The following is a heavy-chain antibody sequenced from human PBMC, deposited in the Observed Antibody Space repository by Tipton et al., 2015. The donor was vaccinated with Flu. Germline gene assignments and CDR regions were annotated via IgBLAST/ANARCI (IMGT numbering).Heavy chain of an antibody. Sequence: SLRLSCAASGFTFSSYAMHWVRQAPGKGLEWVAVISYDGSNKYYADSVKGRFTISRDNSKNTLYLQMNSLRAEDTAEYYCARGASIAAAGTTRLFDYWGQGTLVTVSS. CDR3: ARGASIAAAGTTRLFDY. J-gene: IGHJ4*02. V-gene: IGHV3-30*01. D-gene: IGHD6-13*01. CDR1: GFTFSSYA. CDR2: ISYDGSNK.